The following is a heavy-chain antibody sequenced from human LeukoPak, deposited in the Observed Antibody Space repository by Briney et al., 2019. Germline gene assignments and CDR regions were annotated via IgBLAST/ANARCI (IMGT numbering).Heavy chain of an antibody. CDR2: IHTSGDT. V-gene: IGHV4-4*09. J-gene: IGHJ6*03. D-gene: IGHD3-16*01. Sequence: SETLSLTCSVSGDSISNYFWTWIRQPPGKGLEWVGYIHTSGDTNYVSSLKSRVTMSVDTSKNQFSLRLSSVAAADTAVYSCVRGLRDEDRYYSYYFMDVWGKGTTVTVSS. CDR3: VRGLRDEDRYYSYYFMDV. CDR1: GDSISNYF.